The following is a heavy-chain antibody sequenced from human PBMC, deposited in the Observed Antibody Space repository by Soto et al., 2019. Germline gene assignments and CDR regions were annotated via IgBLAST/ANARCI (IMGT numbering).Heavy chain of an antibody. CDR1: GVYIFNHSYY. CDR3: ARRYGPCYSSGNNHFDL. D-gene: IGHD3-22*01. V-gene: IGHV4-39*01. J-gene: IGHJ4*02. CDR2: INHGGRT. Sequence: SKTLSLTCTVSGVYIFNHSYYWGWVRQATWQGLDCIATINHGGRTYHNPALTSRVTMSVDTSKNPFSLNLSSVTAADTAVYYCARRYGPCYSSGNNHFDLRDQGSLVPVAS.